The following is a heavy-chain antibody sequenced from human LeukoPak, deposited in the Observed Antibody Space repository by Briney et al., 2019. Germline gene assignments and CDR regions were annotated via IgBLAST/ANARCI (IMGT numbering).Heavy chain of an antibody. J-gene: IGHJ4*02. CDR3: GVWLEAFDY. CDR2: IYYSGST. CDR1: GGSISSSSYY. V-gene: IGHV4-39*07. Sequence: PSETLSLTCTVSGGSISSSSYYWGWIRQPPGKGLEWIGSIYYSGSTYYNPSLKSRVTISVDTSKNQFSLKLSSVTAADTAVYYCGVWLEAFDYWGQGTLVTVSS. D-gene: IGHD6-19*01.